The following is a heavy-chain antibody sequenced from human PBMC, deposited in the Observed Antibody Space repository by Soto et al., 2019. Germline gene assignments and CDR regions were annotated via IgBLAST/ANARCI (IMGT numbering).Heavy chain of an antibody. J-gene: IGHJ6*03. CDR2: IWHDGSEI. CDR3: ARVSDVGELELRVNYMDV. Sequence: GGSLRLSCVVPGSIFIGYGMHWVRQAPGKGLEWVAVIWHDGSEIYFADSVKGRFTISRDNSKSTLYLQMNSLRAADTAVYYCARVSDVGELELRVNYMDVWGKGTTVTVSS. D-gene: IGHD1-7*01. CDR1: GSIFIGYG. V-gene: IGHV3-33*01.